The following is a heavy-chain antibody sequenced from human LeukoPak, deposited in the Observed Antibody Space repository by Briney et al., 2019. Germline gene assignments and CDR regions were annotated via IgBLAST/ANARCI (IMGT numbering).Heavy chain of an antibody. Sequence: GGSLRLSCAASGFTFSSYAMSWVRQAPGKGLEWVSAISGSGGSTYYADSVKGRFTISRDNSKNTLYLQMNSLRAEDTAVYYCAKDVTWYYRSGTQFDYWGQGTLATVSS. D-gene: IGHD3-10*01. CDR3: AKDVTWYYRSGTQFDY. CDR1: GFTFSSYA. J-gene: IGHJ4*02. CDR2: ISGSGGST. V-gene: IGHV3-23*01.